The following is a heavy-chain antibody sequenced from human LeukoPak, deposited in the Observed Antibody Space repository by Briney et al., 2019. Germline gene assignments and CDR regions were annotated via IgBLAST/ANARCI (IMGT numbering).Heavy chain of an antibody. V-gene: IGHV3-74*01. D-gene: IGHD3-16*01. J-gene: IGHJ4*02. CDR2: IDGNGRTT. CDR1: GFTFSSEW. Sequence: SGGSLRLSCAASGFTFSSEWMHWVRHAPGRGLVWISHIDGNGRTTNYGDSVRGRFTVSRDNAKNTLYLQMNSLRAEDTAVYYCARVIVFMSTGPHLDYWGQGTLAIVSS. CDR3: ARVIVFMSTGPHLDY.